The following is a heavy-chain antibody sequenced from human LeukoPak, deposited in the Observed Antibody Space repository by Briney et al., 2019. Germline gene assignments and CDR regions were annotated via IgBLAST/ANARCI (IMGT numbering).Heavy chain of an antibody. CDR3: ARVKRSGDKRYYFDY. D-gene: IGHD2-21*02. V-gene: IGHV4-59*01. J-gene: IGHJ4*02. CDR2: IYYSGST. CDR1: GGSISSYY. Sequence: SETLSLTCTVSGGSISSYYWSWIRQPAGKGLEWIGYIYYSGSTNYNPSLKSRVTISVDTSKNQFSLKLSSVTAADTAVYYCARVKRSGDKRYYFDYWGQGTLVTVSS.